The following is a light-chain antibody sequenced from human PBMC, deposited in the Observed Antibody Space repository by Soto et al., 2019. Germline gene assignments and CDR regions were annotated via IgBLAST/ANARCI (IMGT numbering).Light chain of an antibody. V-gene: IGLV2-8*01. CDR2: EVS. CDR3: SSYAGSNNVI. J-gene: IGLJ2*01. Sequence: QSALTQPPSASGSPGQSVTISCTGTSSDVGGYNYVSWYQQHPGKAPKLMINEVSRRPSGVPDRFSGSKSGNTASLTVSGLQAEDEADYYCSSYAGSNNVIFGGGTQLTVL. CDR1: SSDVGGYNY.